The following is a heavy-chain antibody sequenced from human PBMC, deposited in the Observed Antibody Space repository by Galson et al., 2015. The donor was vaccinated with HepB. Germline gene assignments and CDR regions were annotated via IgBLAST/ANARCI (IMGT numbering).Heavy chain of an antibody. D-gene: IGHD3-16*01. J-gene: IGHJ4*01. CDR3: AKGPLYNYVYLDY. V-gene: IGHV3-30-3*01. Sequence: SLRLSCAASGFTFTSYTMHWVRQAPGKGLEWVAVVSFDGFNKYYTDSVKGRFTISRDNSNNTLYLEMDSLRPEDTAIYYCAKGPLYNYVYLDYWGHRILVTVSS. CDR2: VSFDGFNK. CDR1: GFTFTSYT.